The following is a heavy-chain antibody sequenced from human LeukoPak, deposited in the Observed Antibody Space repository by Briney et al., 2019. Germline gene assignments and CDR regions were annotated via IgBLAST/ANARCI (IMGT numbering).Heavy chain of an antibody. D-gene: IGHD3-10*01. J-gene: IGHJ3*02. Sequence: AGGSLRLSCEANGFTFSAYAMTWVRQAPGKGLEWVAVISYDRSNKHYADSVKGRFSISRDNSKNTLYLQMNSLRAEDTAVYYCAKDYGSGSYFRDAFDIWGQGTMVTVFS. V-gene: IGHV3-30*18. CDR3: AKDYGSGSYFRDAFDI. CDR1: GFTFSAYA. CDR2: ISYDRSNK.